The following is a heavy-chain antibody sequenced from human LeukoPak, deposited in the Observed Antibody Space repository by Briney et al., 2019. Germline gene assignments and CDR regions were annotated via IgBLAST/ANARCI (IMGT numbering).Heavy chain of an antibody. CDR3: ARHRGQYNALDAFDI. CDR1: GGSVSGHY. V-gene: IGHV4-59*08. D-gene: IGHD1-14*01. J-gene: IGHJ3*02. Sequence: SETLSLTCTVSGGSVSGHYWSWIRQTPGKGLEWIGYILYSGSTRYNPSLGSRVTISVDTSKDLFSLKLTSVTAADTALYYCARHRGQYNALDAFDIWGQGTLVAVSS. CDR2: ILYSGST.